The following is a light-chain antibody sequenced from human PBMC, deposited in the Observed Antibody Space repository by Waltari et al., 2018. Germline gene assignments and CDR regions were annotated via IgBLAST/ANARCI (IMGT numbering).Light chain of an antibody. J-gene: IGLJ2*01. Sequence: QSLLTQPPSVSGAPGQRVTISCSGGSSNLGSFHVNWYRHLPGTVPKLLIYQDTSRPSGVPDRFSGSKSGTSASLAITGLQPEDEADYYCQSYDNNGSGAVLIGGGTKLTVL. CDR1: SSNLGSFH. CDR3: QSYDNNGSGAVL. V-gene: IGLV1-40*01. CDR2: QDT.